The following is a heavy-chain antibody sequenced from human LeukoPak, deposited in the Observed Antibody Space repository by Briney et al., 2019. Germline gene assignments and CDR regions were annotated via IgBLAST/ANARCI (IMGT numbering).Heavy chain of an antibody. CDR1: GFTFSSYG. CDR2: ISYDGSNK. Sequence: GGSLRLSCAASGFTFSSYGMHWVRQAPGKGLEWVAVISYDGSNKYYADSVKGRFTISRDNSKNTLYLQMNSLRAEDTAVYYCARVEQQLVLIDAFDIWGQGTMVTVSS. J-gene: IGHJ3*02. D-gene: IGHD6-13*01. CDR3: ARVEQQLVLIDAFDI. V-gene: IGHV3-30*03.